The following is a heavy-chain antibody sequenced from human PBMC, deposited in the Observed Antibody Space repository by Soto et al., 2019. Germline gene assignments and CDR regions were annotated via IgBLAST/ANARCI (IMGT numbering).Heavy chain of an antibody. Sequence: GESLNISCAASGFTFTNAWMSWVRQATGKGLEWVGRIKSKGDGGTADYAAPVKGRFTISRDDSKNTLFLQMNSLKNDDTAVYFCTTPNYDFWSGYYHFGYWGQGTLVTVSS. CDR2: IKSKGDGGTA. D-gene: IGHD3-3*01. V-gene: IGHV3-15*07. CDR3: TTPNYDFWSGYYHFGY. CDR1: GFTFTNAW. J-gene: IGHJ4*02.